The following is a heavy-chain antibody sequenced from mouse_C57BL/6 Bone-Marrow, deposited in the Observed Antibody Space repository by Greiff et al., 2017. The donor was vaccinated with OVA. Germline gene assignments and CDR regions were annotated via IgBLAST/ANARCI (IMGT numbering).Heavy chain of an antibody. CDR3: ANSGGSSYNWYFDV. J-gene: IGHJ1*03. V-gene: IGHV3-8*01. Sequence: VQLKESGPGLAKPSQTLSLTCSVTGYSITSDYWNWIRKFPGNKLEYMGYISYSGSTYYNPSLNSRISITRDTSKNQYYLQLNSVTTEDTATYYCANSGGSSYNWYFDVWGTGTTVTVSS. CDR2: ISYSGST. D-gene: IGHD1-1*01. CDR1: GYSITSDY.